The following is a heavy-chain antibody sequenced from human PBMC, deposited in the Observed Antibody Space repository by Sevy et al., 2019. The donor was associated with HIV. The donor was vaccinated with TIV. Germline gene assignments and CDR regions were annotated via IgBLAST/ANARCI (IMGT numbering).Heavy chain of an antibody. V-gene: IGHV3-7*01. CDR1: GFTFSSYW. CDR2: IKQDGSEK. J-gene: IGHJ3*02. Sequence: GGSLRLSCAASGFTFSSYWMSWVRQAPGKGLEWVANIKQDGSEKYYVDSVKGRFTISGDNAKNSLYLQMNSLRAEDTAVYYCARDSAVLWFGEEGGDAFDIWGQGTMVTVSS. CDR3: ARDSAVLWFGEEGGDAFDI. D-gene: IGHD3-10*01.